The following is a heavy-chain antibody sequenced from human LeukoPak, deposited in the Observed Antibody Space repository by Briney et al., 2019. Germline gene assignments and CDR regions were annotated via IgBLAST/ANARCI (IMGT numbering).Heavy chain of an antibody. V-gene: IGHV4-39*01. CDR3: ARQVTTVTTPGFDY. CDR2: IYYSGST. CDR1: GGSISSSSYY. J-gene: IGHJ4*02. D-gene: IGHD4-17*01. Sequence: SETLSLTCTVSGGSISSSSYYWGWIRQPPGKGLEWIGSIYYSGSTYYNPSLKSRVTISVDTSKNQFSLKLSSVTAADTAVYYCARQVTTVTTPGFDYWGQGTLVTVSS.